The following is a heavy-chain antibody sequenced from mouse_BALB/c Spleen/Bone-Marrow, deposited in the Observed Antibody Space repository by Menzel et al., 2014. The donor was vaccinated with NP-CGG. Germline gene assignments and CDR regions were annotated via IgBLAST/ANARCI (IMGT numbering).Heavy chain of an antibody. D-gene: IGHD4-1*01. Sequence: QLQQSGAELVKPGTSVNLSCKASGYNFTSYWINWVKLRPGQGLEWIGDIYPGSGSTNYNEKFKSKATLTADTSSSTAYMQLSSLASEDSALYYCARGAWANWDFFDYWGQGTTLTVSS. CDR3: ARGAWANWDFFDY. V-gene: IGHV1-55*01. CDR2: IYPGSGST. CDR1: GYNFTSYW. J-gene: IGHJ2*01.